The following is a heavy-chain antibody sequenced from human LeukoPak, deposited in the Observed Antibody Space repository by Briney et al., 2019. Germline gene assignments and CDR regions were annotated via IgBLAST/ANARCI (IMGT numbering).Heavy chain of an antibody. CDR3: TTGGNYGDYLMLY. V-gene: IGHV3-15*07. CDR2: IKSKIDGGTT. CDR1: NFTSSNAW. D-gene: IGHD4-17*01. J-gene: IGHJ4*02. Sequence: GGSLRLSCAVSNFTSSNAWMNWVRQAPGKGLEWVGRIKSKIDGGTTDYAAPVKGRFTISRDASENALYLHMNSLKTEDTAVYYCTTGGNYGDYLMLYWGQGTLVTVSS.